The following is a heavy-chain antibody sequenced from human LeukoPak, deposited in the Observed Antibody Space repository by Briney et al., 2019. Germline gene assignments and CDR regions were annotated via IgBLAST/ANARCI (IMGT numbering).Heavy chain of an antibody. D-gene: IGHD6-13*01. J-gene: IGHJ4*02. V-gene: IGHV3-30*03. CDR1: GFTLSRYG. Sequence: GGSLRLSCAASGFTLSRYGMHWVRQAPGKGLEWVAVISYDGSNKYYADSVKGRFTISRDNSKNTLYLQMNSLRAEDTAVYYCARGDIAAAGRAIDYWGQGTLVTVSS. CDR3: ARGDIAAAGRAIDY. CDR2: ISYDGSNK.